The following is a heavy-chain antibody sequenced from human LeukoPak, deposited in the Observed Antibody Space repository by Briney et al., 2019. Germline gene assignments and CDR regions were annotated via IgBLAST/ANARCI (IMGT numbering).Heavy chain of an antibody. V-gene: IGHV4-59*01. J-gene: IGHJ6*02. Sequence: PSETLSLTCTVSGGSISSYYWSWIRQPPGKGLEWIGYIYYSGSTNYNPSLKSRVTISVDTSKNQFSLKLSSVTAADTAVYYCARGGSRSGYDFYYYGMDVWGQGTTVTVSS. CDR3: ARGGSRSGYDFYYYGMDV. D-gene: IGHD5-12*01. CDR2: IYYSGST. CDR1: GGSISSYY.